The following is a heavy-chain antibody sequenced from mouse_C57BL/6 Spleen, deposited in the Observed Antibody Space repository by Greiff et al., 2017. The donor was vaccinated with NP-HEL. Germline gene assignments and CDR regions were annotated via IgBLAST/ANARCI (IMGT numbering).Heavy chain of an antibody. CDR3: TGNYDFVFDY. Sequence: EVKVEESGTVLARPGASVKMSCKTSGYTFTSYWMHWVKQRPGQGLEWIGAIYPGNSDTSYNQKFKGKAKLTAVTSASTAYMELSSLTNEDSAVYYCTGNYDFVFDYWGQGTTLTVSS. CDR2: IYPGNSDT. CDR1: GYTFTSYW. V-gene: IGHV1-5*01. J-gene: IGHJ2*01. D-gene: IGHD2-1*01.